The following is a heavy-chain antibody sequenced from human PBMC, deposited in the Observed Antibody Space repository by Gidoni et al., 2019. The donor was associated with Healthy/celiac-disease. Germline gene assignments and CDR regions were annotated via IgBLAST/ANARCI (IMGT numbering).Heavy chain of an antibody. Sequence: PGGSISSYYWSWIRQPPGKGLEWIGYIYYSGSTNYNPSLKSRVTISVDTSKNQFSLKLSSVPAADAAVYYCARDREYSYGNFDPWGQGTLVTVSS. CDR2: IYYSGST. V-gene: IGHV4-59*01. J-gene: IGHJ5*02. CDR1: GGSISSYY. CDR3: ARDREYSYGNFDP. D-gene: IGHD5-18*01.